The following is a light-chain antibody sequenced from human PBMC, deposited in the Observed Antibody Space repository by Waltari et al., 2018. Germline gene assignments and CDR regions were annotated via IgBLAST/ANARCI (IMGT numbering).Light chain of an antibody. V-gene: IGKV1-13*02. Sequence: AIQLTQSPSSLSASVGDRVTITCRASQGISIYLGWYQQKPGRAPKLLIYEASNLYSGVPSRFSGSGSGTDFTLTISSLQPEDFATYFCQQLSTYPLNFGGGTKVE. CDR3: QQLSTYPLN. CDR2: EAS. J-gene: IGKJ4*01. CDR1: QGISIY.